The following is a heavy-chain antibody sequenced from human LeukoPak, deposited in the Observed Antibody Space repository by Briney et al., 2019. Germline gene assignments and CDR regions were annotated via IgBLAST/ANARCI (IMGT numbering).Heavy chain of an antibody. CDR3: ARGGSWGVYFDY. V-gene: IGHV4-59*01. D-gene: IGHD7-27*01. J-gene: IGHJ4*02. CDR2: IYYSGST. CDR1: GGSISNYY. Sequence: PSETLSLTCTVSGGSISNYYWSWIRQPPGKGLELIGYIYYSGSTNYNPSLKSRVTISVDTSRNQFSLKLSSVTAADTAVYYCARGGSWGVYFDYWGQGTLVSVSS.